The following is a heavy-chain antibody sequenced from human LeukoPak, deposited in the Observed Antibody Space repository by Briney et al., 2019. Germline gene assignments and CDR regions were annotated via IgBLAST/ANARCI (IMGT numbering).Heavy chain of an antibody. V-gene: IGHV1-18*01. Sequence: GASVKVSCKASGYTFTSYGISWVRQAPGQGLEWMGWISAYNGNTNYAQKVQGRVTMTTDTSTSTAYMELRSLRSDDTAVYYCGRDLPQYYNDNSGLHVFDYWGQGTLVTVSS. CDR2: ISAYNGNT. CDR3: GRDLPQYYNDNSGLHVFDY. D-gene: IGHD3-22*01. CDR1: GYTFTSYG. J-gene: IGHJ4*02.